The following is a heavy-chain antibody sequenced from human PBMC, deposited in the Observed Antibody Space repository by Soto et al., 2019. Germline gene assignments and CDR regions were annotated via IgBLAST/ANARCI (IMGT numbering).Heavy chain of an antibody. CDR3: ARQIIADDFSNFAY. Sequence: PSDTLSLTCTVSGGSISSSSYYWGWIRQPPGKGLEWIGSIYYSGSTYYNPSLKSRVTISVDTSKNQFSLKLSSVTAADTAVYYCARQIIADDFSNFAYWGQGTLVTFSS. J-gene: IGHJ4*02. D-gene: IGHD3-3*01. CDR1: GGSISSSSYY. CDR2: IYYSGST. V-gene: IGHV4-39*01.